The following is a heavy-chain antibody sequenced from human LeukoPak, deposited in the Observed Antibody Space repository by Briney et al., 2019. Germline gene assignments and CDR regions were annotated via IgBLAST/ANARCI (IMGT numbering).Heavy chain of an antibody. CDR3: ARAAAYCGGDCPGYYYYYYMDV. CDR1: GYTFTSYG. J-gene: IGHJ6*03. V-gene: IGHV1-18*01. CDR2: ISAYNGNT. D-gene: IGHD2-21*01. Sequence: ASVKVSCKASGYTFTSYGISWVRQAPGQGLEWMGWISAYNGNTNYAQKLQGRVTMTTDTSTSTAYMELRSLRSDDTAVYYCARAAAYCGGDCPGYYYYYYMDVWGKGTTVTASS.